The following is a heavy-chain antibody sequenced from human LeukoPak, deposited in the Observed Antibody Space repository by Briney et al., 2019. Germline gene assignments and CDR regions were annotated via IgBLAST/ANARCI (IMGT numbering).Heavy chain of an antibody. CDR2: ISAYNNNT. V-gene: IGHV1-18*01. J-gene: IGHJ4*02. D-gene: IGHD3-3*01. Sequence: ASVKVSCKTSGYTFTAYGISWVRQAPGQGLQWMGWISAYNNNTNYAQKLQGRVTMTADTSTSTAYMELRSLRSDDAAVYYCARVPGVVGGGYYFDYWGQGTLVTVSS. CDR3: ARVPGVVGGGYYFDY. CDR1: GYTFTAYG.